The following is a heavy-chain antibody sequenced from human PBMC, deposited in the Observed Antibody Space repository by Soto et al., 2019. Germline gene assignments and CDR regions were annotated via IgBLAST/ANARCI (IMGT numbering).Heavy chain of an antibody. J-gene: IGHJ4*02. D-gene: IGHD1-26*01. Sequence: EVQLLESGGDLVQPGGSRRLSCAASGFSFSSYAMTWVRQAPGKGLEWVSTITISGDFTHDADSVKGRFTISRDNSKNPLKLQLGNLRAEDTAVYFCTKDTSGTIARGMTYYTSDFWGQGTLDTVSS. V-gene: IGHV3-23*01. CDR1: GFSFSSYA. CDR3: TKDTSGTIARGMTYYTSDF. CDR2: ITISGDFT.